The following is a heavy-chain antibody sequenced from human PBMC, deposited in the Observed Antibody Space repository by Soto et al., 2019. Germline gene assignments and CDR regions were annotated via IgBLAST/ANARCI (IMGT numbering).Heavy chain of an antibody. CDR1: GFTFTSSA. CDR2: IVVGSGNT. Sequence: ASVKVSCKASGFTFTSSAVQWVRQARGQRLEWIGWIVVGSGNTNYAQKFQERVTITRDMSTSTAYMELSSLRSEDTAVYYCAAAYDFWSGYYNFDYWGQGTLVTVSS. J-gene: IGHJ4*02. CDR3: AAAYDFWSGYYNFDY. V-gene: IGHV1-58*01. D-gene: IGHD3-3*01.